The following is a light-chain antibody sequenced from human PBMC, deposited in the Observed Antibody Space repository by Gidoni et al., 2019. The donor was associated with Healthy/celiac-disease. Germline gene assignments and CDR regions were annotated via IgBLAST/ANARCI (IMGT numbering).Light chain of an antibody. CDR3: KQYGASPRT. J-gene: IGKJ1*01. V-gene: IGKV3-20*01. Sequence: EIALTQSPGTVSLSPGQRATLSCRASQSVNSNFLAWYQQKPGQAPRLLIYGASIRATGIPDRFSGSGSGTDFTLTIGGLEPEDFAVYYCKQYGASPRTFGQGTKVEIK. CDR2: GAS. CDR1: QSVNSNF.